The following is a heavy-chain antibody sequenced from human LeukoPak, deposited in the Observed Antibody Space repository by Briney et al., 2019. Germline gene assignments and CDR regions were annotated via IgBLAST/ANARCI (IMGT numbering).Heavy chain of an antibody. D-gene: IGHD2-21*02. J-gene: IGHJ4*02. CDR3: ARAGPPVIVVVTASPDPYLVY. Sequence: ASVQVSCQASGYTFTRYYMHWVRQAPGQGLEWMGIINHSGGSTSYAQKFQGRVTMTRDTSTSTVYMELSSLRSEDTAVYYCARAGPPVIVVVTASPDPYLVYWGQGTLVTVSS. V-gene: IGHV1-46*01. CDR2: INHSGGST. CDR1: GYTFTRYY.